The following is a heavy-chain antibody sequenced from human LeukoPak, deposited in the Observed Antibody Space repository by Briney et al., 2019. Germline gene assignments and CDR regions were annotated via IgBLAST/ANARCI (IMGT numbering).Heavy chain of an antibody. J-gene: IGHJ4*02. CDR1: GGSINNGGYY. CDR3: ARNRDGYNSFDY. D-gene: IGHD5-24*01. Sequence: SETLSLTCTVSGGSINNGGYYWSWIRQHPGKGLEWIEYIYYSGSSYYNPSLRSRVTISVDTSKHHFSLKLSSVTAADTAVYYCARNRDGYNSFDYWGQGTLVTVSS. CDR2: IYYSGSS. V-gene: IGHV4-31*03.